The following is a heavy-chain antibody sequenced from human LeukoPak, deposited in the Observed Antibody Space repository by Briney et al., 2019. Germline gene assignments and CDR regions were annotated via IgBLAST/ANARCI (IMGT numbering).Heavy chain of an antibody. J-gene: IGHJ6*03. CDR1: GGSISSYY. V-gene: IGHV4-59*01. CDR2: IYYSGST. D-gene: IGHD5-12*01. Sequence: SETLSLTCTVSGGSISSYYWSWIRQPPGKGLEWIGYIYYSGSTNYNPSLKSRVTISVDTSKNQFSLKLSSVTAADTAVYYCARTGYDLSCYYYYYMDVWGKGTTVTVSS. CDR3: ARTGYDLSCYYYYYMDV.